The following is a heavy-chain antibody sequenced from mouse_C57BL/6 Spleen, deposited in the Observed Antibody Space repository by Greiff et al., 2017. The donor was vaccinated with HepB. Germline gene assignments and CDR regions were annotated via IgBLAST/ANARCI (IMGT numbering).Heavy chain of an antibody. J-gene: IGHJ2*01. V-gene: IGHV1-59*01. Sequence: VQLQQPGAELVRPGTSVKLSCKASGYTFTSYWMHWVKQRPGQGLEWIGVIDPSDSYTNYNQKFKGKATLTVDTSSSTAYMQLSSLTSEDSAVYYWARDYYGSSVDYWGQGTTLTVSS. CDR3: ARDYYGSSVDY. CDR2: IDPSDSYT. CDR1: GYTFTSYW. D-gene: IGHD1-1*01.